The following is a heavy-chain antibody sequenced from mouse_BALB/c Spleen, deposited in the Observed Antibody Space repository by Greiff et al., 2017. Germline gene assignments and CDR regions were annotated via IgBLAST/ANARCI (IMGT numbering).Heavy chain of an antibody. D-gene: IGHD2-4*01. Sequence: QVQLQQSGPGLVAPSQSLSITCTVSGFSLTGYGVNWVRQPPGKGLEWLGMIWGDGSTDYNSALKSRLSISKDNSKNQVFLKMNSLQTDDTARYYCARSTMSTTGYFDYWGQGTTLTVSS. CDR2: IWGDGST. J-gene: IGHJ2*01. V-gene: IGHV2-6-7*01. CDR3: ARSTMSTTGYFDY. CDR1: GFSLTGYG.